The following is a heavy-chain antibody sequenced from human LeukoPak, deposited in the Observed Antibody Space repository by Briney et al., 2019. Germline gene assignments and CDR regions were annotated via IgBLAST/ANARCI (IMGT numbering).Heavy chain of an antibody. CDR1: GFTFSSYG. D-gene: IGHD1-26*01. CDR2: IRYDGSNK. V-gene: IGHV3-30*02. J-gene: IGHJ4*02. CDR3: ARALAPSGWELKPSQY. Sequence: PGGSLRLSCAASGFTFSSYGMHWVRQAPGKGLEWVAFIRYDGSNKYYADSVKGRFTISRDNSKNTLYLQMNSLRAEDTAVYYCARALAPSGWELKPSQYWGQGALVTVSS.